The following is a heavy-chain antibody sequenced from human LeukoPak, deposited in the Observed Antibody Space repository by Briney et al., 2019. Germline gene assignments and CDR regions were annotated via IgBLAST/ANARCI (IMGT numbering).Heavy chain of an antibody. D-gene: IGHD2-15*01. CDR2: MREDGREI. J-gene: IGHJ3*02. V-gene: IGHV3-7*01. Sequence: GGSLRLSCAASGFPFNVHTMSWVRQAPGKGLDWVASMREDGREIYYVDSAKGRFTISRDNPKNSLYLQMNSLRAEDTAVYYCARVGVVTATIDLDHDAFDIWGQGTMVTASS. CDR1: GFPFNVHT. CDR3: ARVGVVTATIDLDHDAFDI.